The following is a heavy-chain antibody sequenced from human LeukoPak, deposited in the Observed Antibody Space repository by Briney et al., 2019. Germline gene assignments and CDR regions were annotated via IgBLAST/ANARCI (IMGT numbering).Heavy chain of an antibody. J-gene: IGHJ4*02. Sequence: PGGSLRLSCAASGFIFSNAWMSWVRQAPGKGLEWVSSISSSSSAIYYAASVKGRFTISRDNAKNSLYLQMNSLRDEDTAVYYCARGALRYSDYWGQGTLVTVSS. CDR1: GFIFSNAW. CDR3: ARGALRYSDY. V-gene: IGHV3-48*02. CDR2: ISSSSSAI. D-gene: IGHD3-9*01.